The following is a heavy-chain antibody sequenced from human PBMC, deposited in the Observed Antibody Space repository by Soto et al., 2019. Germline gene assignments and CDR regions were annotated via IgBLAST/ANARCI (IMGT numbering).Heavy chain of an antibody. D-gene: IGHD3-22*01. CDR1: GFTFSSYA. Sequence: GSLRLSCAASGFTFSSYAMTWVRLTPEKALEWVSTISGSGDNTYYADSVKGRFTISRDNSKNTVYVQVNSLRAEDTAKYYCAKADASGYNSLLFDYWGQGILVTVSS. CDR3: AKADASGYNSLLFDY. J-gene: IGHJ4*02. V-gene: IGHV3-23*01. CDR2: ISGSGDNT.